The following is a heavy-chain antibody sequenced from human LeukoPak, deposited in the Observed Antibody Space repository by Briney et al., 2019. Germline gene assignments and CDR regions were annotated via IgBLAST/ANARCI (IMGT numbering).Heavy chain of an antibody. D-gene: IGHD6-13*01. V-gene: IGHV3-48*04. Sequence: PGGSLRLSCAASGFTFSSYSMNWVRQAPGKGLEWVSYISSSSSTIYYADSVKGRFTISRDNAKNSLYLQMNSLRAEDTAVYYCARDCGIAACGYYGMDVWGQGTTVTVSS. CDR3: ARDCGIAACGYYGMDV. CDR2: ISSSSSTI. CDR1: GFTFSSYS. J-gene: IGHJ6*02.